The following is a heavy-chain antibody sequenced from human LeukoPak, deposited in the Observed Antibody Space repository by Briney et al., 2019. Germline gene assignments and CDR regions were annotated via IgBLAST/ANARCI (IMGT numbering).Heavy chain of an antibody. V-gene: IGHV3-23*01. CDR2: ISGSGGST. CDR3: AKDTSPAPVKARYFDWLLPRY. D-gene: IGHD3-9*01. Sequence: GGSLRLSCAASGFTFSSYGMSWVRQAPGKGLEWVSAISGSGGSTYYADSVKGRFTISRDNSKNTLYLQMNSLRAEDTAVYYCAKDTSPAPVKARYFDWLLPRYWGQGTLVTVSS. J-gene: IGHJ4*02. CDR1: GFTFSSYG.